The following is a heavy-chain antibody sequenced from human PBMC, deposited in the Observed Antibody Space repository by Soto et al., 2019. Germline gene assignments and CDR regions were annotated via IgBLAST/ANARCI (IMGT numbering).Heavy chain of an antibody. CDR3: AAGGYYYDYGMDV. Sequence: GASVKVSCKASGFTFTCSSGQWVRQSRGQRLEWIGWIVVGSGNTNYAQKFQERVTITRDMSTSTAYMELSSLRSEDTAVYYCAAGGYYYDYGMDVWGQGTTVTVSS. V-gene: IGHV1-58*01. CDR1: GFTFTCSS. J-gene: IGHJ6*02. D-gene: IGHD3-3*01. CDR2: IVVGSGNT.